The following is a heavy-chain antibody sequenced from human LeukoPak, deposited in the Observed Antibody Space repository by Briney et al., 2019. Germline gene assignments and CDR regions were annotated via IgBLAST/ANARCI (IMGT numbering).Heavy chain of an antibody. V-gene: IGHV3-64*01. Sequence: PGGSLRLSCAASGFTFSSYAMHWVRQAPGKGLEYVSAISSNGISTFYANSVKGRFIVSRDNSKNTLYLQMGSLGAEDLAVYYCARRAPGFSSGWLDYWGQGTLVTVSS. CDR3: ARRAPGFSSGWLDY. CDR1: GFTFSSYA. D-gene: IGHD6-19*01. J-gene: IGHJ4*02. CDR2: ISSNGIST.